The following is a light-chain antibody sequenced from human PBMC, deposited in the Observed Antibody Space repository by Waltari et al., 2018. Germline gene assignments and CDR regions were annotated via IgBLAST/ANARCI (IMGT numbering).Light chain of an antibody. CDR2: EGR. Sequence: QSALTQPASVSGSPGQSITISCTGTSSDVGSYNLVSWYQQHQGKAPKLIIYEGRKRPHGVSNRFSGSKSGNTASLTISGLQAEDEGDFYCCSYVGSFVFGTGTKVTVL. CDR3: CSYVGSFV. V-gene: IGLV2-23*01. J-gene: IGLJ1*01. CDR1: SSDVGSYNL.